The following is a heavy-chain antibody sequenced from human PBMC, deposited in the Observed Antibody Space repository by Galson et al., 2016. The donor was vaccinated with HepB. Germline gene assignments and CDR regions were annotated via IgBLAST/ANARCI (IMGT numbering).Heavy chain of an antibody. V-gene: IGHV1-8*01. CDR1: GYTFTSYD. CDR2: MNPNSGNT. Sequence: SVKVSCKASGYTFTSYDINWVRQATGQGLEWMGWMNPNSGNTGYAQKFQGRVTMTRNTSISTAYMELSSLRSEDTAVYYCARRTAIVGPYYYYYYAMDVWGQGTTVTVSS. J-gene: IGHJ6*02. CDR3: ARRTAIVGPYYYYYYAMDV. D-gene: IGHD2-21*02.